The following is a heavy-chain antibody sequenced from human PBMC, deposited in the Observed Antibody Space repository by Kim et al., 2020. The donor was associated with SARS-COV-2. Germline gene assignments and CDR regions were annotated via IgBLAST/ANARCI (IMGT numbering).Heavy chain of an antibody. J-gene: IGHJ3*02. D-gene: IGHD6-13*01. Sequence: SETLSLTCTVSGGSISSGSYYWSWIRQPAGKGLEWIGRIYTSGSTNYNPSLKSRVTISVDTSKNQFSLKLSSVTAADTAVYYCARAQDSSSWYDAFDIWGQGPMVTISS. CDR1: GGSISSGSYY. CDR2: IYTSGST. CDR3: ARAQDSSSWYDAFDI. V-gene: IGHV4-61*02.